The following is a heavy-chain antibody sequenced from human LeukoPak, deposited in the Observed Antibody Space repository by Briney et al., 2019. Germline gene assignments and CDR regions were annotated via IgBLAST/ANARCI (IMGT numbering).Heavy chain of an antibody. CDR3: AKKVPANWGSYFDY. CDR1: GFTFSSYA. Sequence: GGSLRLSCAASGFTFSSYAMSWVRQAPGKGLEWVSAISGSGDSTYSTDSVKGRFTISRDNSKNTLYLQMNNLRAEDTAVYYCAKKVPANWGSYFDYWGQGTLVTVSS. CDR2: ISGSGDST. D-gene: IGHD7-27*01. V-gene: IGHV3-23*01. J-gene: IGHJ4*02.